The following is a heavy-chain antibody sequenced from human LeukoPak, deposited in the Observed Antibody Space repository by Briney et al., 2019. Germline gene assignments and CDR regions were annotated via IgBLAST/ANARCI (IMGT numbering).Heavy chain of an antibody. Sequence: GGSLRLSCAASGFTFSNYSMNWVRQAPGKGLEWVSSISSSSNYIYYADSAKGRFTISRDNAKNSLYLQMNSLRAEDTAVYYCARYSSSWYGREEVVDYWGQGTLVTVSS. V-gene: IGHV3-21*01. CDR2: ISSSSNYI. CDR1: GFTFSNYS. CDR3: ARYSSSWYGREEVVDY. D-gene: IGHD6-13*01. J-gene: IGHJ4*02.